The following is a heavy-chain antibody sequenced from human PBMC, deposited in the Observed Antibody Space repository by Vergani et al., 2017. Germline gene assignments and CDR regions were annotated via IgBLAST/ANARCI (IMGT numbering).Heavy chain of an antibody. D-gene: IGHD6-19*01. CDR2: IYYSGST. Sequence: QLQLQESGPGLVKPSATLPLTCSVSGASIRSCNYYWGRIPQPPGKGLECIASIYYSGSTYYNPSLKSQVTISVDTSKNQFFLKLSPLTAADTVVYFCARHSXVEWLVKLGWIDPWGQGILVTVSS. J-gene: IGHJ5*02. CDR3: ARHSXVEWLVKLGWIDP. CDR1: GASIRSCNYY. V-gene: IGHV4-39*01.